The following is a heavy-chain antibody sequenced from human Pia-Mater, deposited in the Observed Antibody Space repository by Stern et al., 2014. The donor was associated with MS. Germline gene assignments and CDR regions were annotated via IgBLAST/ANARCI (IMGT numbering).Heavy chain of an antibody. CDR1: GFSLSASGMR. CDR3: ARQWLILHQDALDI. Sequence: QVTLRESGPALVKPTQTLTLTCTFSGFSLSASGMRVNWIRQPPGKALEWLARIDWDDDKFYNTSLKTRLTISKDTSKNQVVLTLTNMDPVDTATYYCARQWLILHQDALDIWGQGT. V-gene: IGHV2-70*04. CDR2: IDWDDDK. D-gene: IGHD3-22*01. J-gene: IGHJ3*02.